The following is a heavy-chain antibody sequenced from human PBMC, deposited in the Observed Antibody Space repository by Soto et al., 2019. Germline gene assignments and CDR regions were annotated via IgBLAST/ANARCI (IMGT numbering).Heavy chain of an antibody. J-gene: IGHJ5*02. D-gene: IGHD3-3*01. Sequence: PSETLSLTCTVSGGSISSYYWSWIRQPPGKGLEWIGYIYYSGSTNYNPSLKSRVTISVDTSKNQFSLKLSSVTAADTAVYYCARQMAYDFWSGHQQYNWFAPWGQGTLVTVSS. CDR3: ARQMAYDFWSGHQQYNWFAP. V-gene: IGHV4-59*08. CDR2: IYYSGST. CDR1: GGSISSYY.